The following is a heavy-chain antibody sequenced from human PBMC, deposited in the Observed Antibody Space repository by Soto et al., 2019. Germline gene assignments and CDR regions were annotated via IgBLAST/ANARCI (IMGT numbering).Heavy chain of an antibody. CDR1: GFTFSSYG. CDR3: AKSPISVGAHPYFDY. CDR2: ISYDGSNK. Sequence: QVQLVESGGGVVQPGRSLRLCCAASGFTFSSYGMHWVRQAPGKGLEWVAVISYDGSNKYYADSVKGRFTISRDNSKNTLYLQMNSLRAEDTAVYYCAKSPISVGAHPYFDYWGQGTLVTVSS. V-gene: IGHV3-30*18. D-gene: IGHD1-26*01. J-gene: IGHJ4*02.